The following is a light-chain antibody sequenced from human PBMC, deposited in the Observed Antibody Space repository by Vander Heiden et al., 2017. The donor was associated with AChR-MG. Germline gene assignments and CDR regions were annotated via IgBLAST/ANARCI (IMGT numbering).Light chain of an antibody. V-gene: IGKV1-5*03. CDR3: QQYNSYSLT. Sequence: DTQMTQSPSTLSASVGDRVTITCRASQSISSWLAWYQQKPGKAPKRLIYKASSLESGVPSRFSGSGSGTEFTLTISSLQPDDFATYYCQQYNSYSLTFGGGTKVEIK. CDR2: KAS. CDR1: QSISSW. J-gene: IGKJ4*01.